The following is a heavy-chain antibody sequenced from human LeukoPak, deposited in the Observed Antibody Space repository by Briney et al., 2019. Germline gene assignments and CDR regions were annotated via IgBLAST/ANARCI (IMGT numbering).Heavy chain of an antibody. CDR1: GGSISSYY. V-gene: IGHV4-59*01. J-gene: IGHJ4*02. CDR3: ARGYEGPFDY. D-gene: IGHD5-12*01. CDR2: IYYSGST. Sequence: SETLSLTCTVSGGSISSYYWSWIRQPPGKGLEWIGYIYYSGSTNYNPSPKSRVTISVDTSKNQFSLKLSSVTAADTAVYYCARGYEGPFDYWGQGTLVTVSS.